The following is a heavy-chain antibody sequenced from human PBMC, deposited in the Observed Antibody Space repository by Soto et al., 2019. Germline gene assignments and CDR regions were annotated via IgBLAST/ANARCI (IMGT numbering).Heavy chain of an antibody. Sequence: EVQLVESGGGLVQFGGSLRLSCAASGFTFSSYWMHWVRQVPGKGLVWVSRIKGDETNTGYADSVKGRFTISRDNVKNHLYLQMNSLRAEDTAVYYCARGLSGYYGFDYWGQGTLVTVSS. J-gene: IGHJ4*02. CDR2: IKGDETNT. CDR1: GFTFSSYW. V-gene: IGHV3-74*01. CDR3: ARGLSGYYGFDY. D-gene: IGHD5-12*01.